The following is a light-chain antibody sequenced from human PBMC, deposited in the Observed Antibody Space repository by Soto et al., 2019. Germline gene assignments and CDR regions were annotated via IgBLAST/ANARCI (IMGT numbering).Light chain of an antibody. J-gene: IGKJ1*01. V-gene: IGKV3D-11*03. CDR1: QYINTR. Sequence: LVWTQSPAALSSFPGEIVTLSCRPSQYINTRLAWYQHRPGQAPRLLIYQTSIRAAGIPARFSASGTGTDCTLTISDVQPEDVAVYYCHQRHSLPRTLGQGTKVDIK. CDR2: QTS. CDR3: HQRHSLPRT.